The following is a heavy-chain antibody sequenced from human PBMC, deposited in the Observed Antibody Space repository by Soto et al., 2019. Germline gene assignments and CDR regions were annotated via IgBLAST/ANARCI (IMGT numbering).Heavy chain of an antibody. CDR1: GFTFTRYS. J-gene: IGHJ4*02. Sequence: LRLSCAASGFTFTRYSMNWVRQAPGKGLEWVSPISSTTNYIYYGDSMKGRFTISRDNAKNSLYLEMNSLRAEDTAVYYCARESEDLTSNFDYWGQGTLVTVSS. V-gene: IGHV3-21*06. CDR2: ISSTTNYI. CDR3: ARESEDLTSNFDY.